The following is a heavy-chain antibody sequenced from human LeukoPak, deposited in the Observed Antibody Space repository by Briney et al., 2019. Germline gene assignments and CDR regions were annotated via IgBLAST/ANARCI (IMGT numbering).Heavy chain of an antibody. D-gene: IGHD5-12*01. CDR1: GGSIGNYH. CDR3: ARRDTNSGWSFDL. Sequence: SETLSLTCSVSGGSIGNYHWSWIRQPAGKGLEWIGQIHASGTTNYYPPLKSRLTMSIHTRENQVSLTVTSVTAADSALYYCARRDTNSGWSFDLWGQRALVLVSS. V-gene: IGHV4-4*07. J-gene: IGHJ4*02. CDR2: IHASGTT.